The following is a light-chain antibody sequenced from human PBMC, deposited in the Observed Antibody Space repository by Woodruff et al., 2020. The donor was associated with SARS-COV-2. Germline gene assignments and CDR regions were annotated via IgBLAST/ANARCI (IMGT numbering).Light chain of an antibody. Sequence: RVTITSRASQGISNYLAWYQQKPGKVPKLLIYAASTLQSGVPSRFSGSGSGTDFTLTISSLQPEDVATYYCQKYNSAPRTFGGGTKVEIK. CDR1: QGISNY. CDR2: AAS. J-gene: IGKJ4*01. V-gene: IGKV1-27*01. CDR3: QKYNSAPRT.